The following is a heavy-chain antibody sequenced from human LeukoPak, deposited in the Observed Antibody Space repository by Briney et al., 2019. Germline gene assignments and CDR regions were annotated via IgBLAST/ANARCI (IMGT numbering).Heavy chain of an antibody. D-gene: IGHD3-22*01. V-gene: IGHV3-30*02. CDR1: GLPLSSYG. J-gene: IGHJ4*02. CDR3: ARGLYYYDSSGYLYY. CDR2: IRYDGSNK. Sequence: GGPLSPSCAASGLPLSSYGMPWVRKAPARGLEGVAFIRYDGSNKYYADSVKGRFTISRDNSKNTLYLQMNSLRAEDTAVYYCARGLYYYDSSGYLYYWGQGTLVTVSS.